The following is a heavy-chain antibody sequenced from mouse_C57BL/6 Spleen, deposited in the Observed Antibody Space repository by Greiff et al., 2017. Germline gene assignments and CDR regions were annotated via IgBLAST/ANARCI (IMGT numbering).Heavy chain of an antibody. J-gene: IGHJ2*01. CDR1: GYTFTDYY. CDR2: INPNNGGT. V-gene: IGHV1-26*01. Sequence: VQLQQSGPELVKPGASVKISCKASGYTFTDYYMNWVKQSHGTSLEWIGDINPNNGGTSYNQKFKGKATLTIDKSYGTAYMELRSLTSDDSADYDWLAEGAPYYFYYWGQGTTLTVSS. CDR3: LAEGAPYYFYY.